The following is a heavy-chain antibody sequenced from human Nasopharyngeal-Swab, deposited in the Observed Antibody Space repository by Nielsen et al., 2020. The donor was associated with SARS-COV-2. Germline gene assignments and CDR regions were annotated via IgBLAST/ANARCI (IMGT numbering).Heavy chain of an antibody. CDR1: GFSFSIYW. CDR2: ISADESTT. V-gene: IGHV3-74*01. J-gene: IGHJ4*02. D-gene: IGHD1-1*01. Sequence: LKISCAASGFSFSIYWMHWVRQPPGKGLVWVSGISADESTTTYADSVKGRFTISRDNTKKTLYLQMNSLRAEDTAVYYCARGRPWQELDYWGQGTLVTVSS. CDR3: ARGRPWQELDY.